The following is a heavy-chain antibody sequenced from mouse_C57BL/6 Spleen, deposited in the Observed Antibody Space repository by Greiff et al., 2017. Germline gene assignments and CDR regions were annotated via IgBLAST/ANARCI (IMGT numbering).Heavy chain of an antibody. D-gene: IGHD1-1*01. CDR3: ARSHYYGSSRDYFDY. CDR1: GYTFTSYW. CDR2: IDPSDSYT. Sequence: QVQLQQPGAELVKPGASVKLSCKASGYTFTSYWMQWVKQRPGQGLEWIGEIDPSDSYTNYNQKFKGKATLTVDTSSSTAYMQLSSLTSEDAAVYYCARSHYYGSSRDYFDYWGQGTTLTVSS. V-gene: IGHV1-50*01. J-gene: IGHJ2*01.